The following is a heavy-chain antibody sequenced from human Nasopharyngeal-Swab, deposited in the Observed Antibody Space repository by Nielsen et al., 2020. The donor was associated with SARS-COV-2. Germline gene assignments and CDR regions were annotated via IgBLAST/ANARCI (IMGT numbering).Heavy chain of an antibody. D-gene: IGHD2-15*01. CDR1: GFTFSDSA. Sequence: GESLKIPCAASGFTFSDSAIHWVRQASGKGLEWVGRVRSQGENYAPAYSASVKGRFIIFRDDPTNTAYLQMNSLKTEDTAMYYCTRCGGGCYSGRDYWGQGTLVTVSS. J-gene: IGHJ4*02. CDR2: VRSQGENYAP. V-gene: IGHV3-73*01. CDR3: TRCGGGCYSGRDY.